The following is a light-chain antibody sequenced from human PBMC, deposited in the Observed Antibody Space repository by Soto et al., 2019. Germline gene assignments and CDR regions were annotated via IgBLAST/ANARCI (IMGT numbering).Light chain of an antibody. J-gene: IGKJ3*01. CDR1: QSVSSSY. Sequence: EIVLTQSPGTLSLSPGERATLSCRASQSVSSSYLAWYQQKPGQAPRLLIYGASSRATGIPDRFSGSGSGTDFALTISRLELEDFAVEYCQQYGSSPRPFTFGHGTKVDIK. V-gene: IGKV3-20*01. CDR2: GAS. CDR3: QQYGSSPRPFT.